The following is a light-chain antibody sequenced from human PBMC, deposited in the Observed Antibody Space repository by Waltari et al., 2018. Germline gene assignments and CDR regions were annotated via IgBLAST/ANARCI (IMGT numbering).Light chain of an antibody. CDR3: QQYGSSPWT. CDR1: QRVSSSY. Sequence: EIVLTQSPGTLSLSPGERATLSCRASQRVSSSYLAWYQQKPGQAPRVLIHGASNRATGIPDRFSGSGSGTDFTLTISRLDPEDFAVYYCQQYGSSPWTFGQGTKVEIK. CDR2: GAS. J-gene: IGKJ1*01. V-gene: IGKV3-20*01.